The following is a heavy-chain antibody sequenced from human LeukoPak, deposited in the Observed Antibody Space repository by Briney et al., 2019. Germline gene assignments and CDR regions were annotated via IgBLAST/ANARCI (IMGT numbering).Heavy chain of an antibody. D-gene: IGHD3-22*01. CDR1: GLTFISSG. Sequence: GALRLSCAASGLTFISSGMHWVGQTPGKGLGGGSRIDLDGSRTSYADSVKGRFTIARDNAKHTLYLQMNSLRAENTAVYYCARETHYYDSSGYPSDYWGQGTLVIVSS. CDR2: IDLDGSRT. CDR3: ARETHYYDSSGYPSDY. J-gene: IGHJ4*02. V-gene: IGHV3-74*01.